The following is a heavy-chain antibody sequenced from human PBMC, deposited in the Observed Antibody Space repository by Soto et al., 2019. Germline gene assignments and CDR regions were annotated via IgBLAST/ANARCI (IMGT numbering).Heavy chain of an antibody. J-gene: IGHJ4*02. Sequence: SETLSLTCTVSGGSISSGGYYWSWIRQHPGKGLEWIGYIYYSGSTYYNPSLKSRVTISVDTSKNQFSLKLSSVTAADTAVYYCAISVDTAMQFDYWGQGTLVTVSS. V-gene: IGHV4-31*03. CDR2: IYYSGST. CDR3: AISVDTAMQFDY. CDR1: GGSISSGGYY. D-gene: IGHD5-18*01.